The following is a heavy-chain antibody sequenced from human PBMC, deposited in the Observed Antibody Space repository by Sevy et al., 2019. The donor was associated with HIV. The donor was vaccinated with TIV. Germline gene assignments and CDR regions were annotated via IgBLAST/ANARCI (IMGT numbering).Heavy chain of an antibody. CDR2: FDPEDGET. CDR1: GSTLTKLS. D-gene: IGHD3-22*01. V-gene: IGHV1-24*01. Sequence: ASVKVSCKVSGSTLTKLSMHWVRQAPGKGLEWMGRFDPEDGETIYAQKFQGRFTMTEDTSTDTAYMVLTTLRSEDTAVYHCASAREYYSENSGYFDYWGQGTRVTVSS. CDR3: ASAREYYSENSGYFDY. J-gene: IGHJ4*02.